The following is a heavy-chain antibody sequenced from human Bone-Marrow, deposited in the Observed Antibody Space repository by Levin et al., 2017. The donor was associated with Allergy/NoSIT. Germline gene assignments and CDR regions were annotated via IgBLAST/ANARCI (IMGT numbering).Heavy chain of an antibody. V-gene: IGHV4-59*01. J-gene: IGHJ4*02. D-gene: IGHD2-15*01. Sequence: SETLSLTCTVSGASINNFYWSWIRRSPGKGLEWLGFIYSSGSTHYNPYLQSRLRMSVNTSNNQLSLNLTSVTAAETAIYYCAREGGLGGYYDYWGQGTLVTVSS. CDR2: IYSSGST. CDR1: GASINNFY. CDR3: AREGGLGGYYDY.